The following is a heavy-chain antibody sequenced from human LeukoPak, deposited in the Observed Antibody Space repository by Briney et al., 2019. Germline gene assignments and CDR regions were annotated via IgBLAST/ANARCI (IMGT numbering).Heavy chain of an antibody. CDR3: AGDTVPHDY. D-gene: IGHD4-11*01. J-gene: IGHJ4*02. Sequence: GGSLRLSCAASAFTFSTYSMNWVRQAPGKGLEWISYITSGSSTIYYADSVKGRFTISRDNAKNSLYLQMNSLRAEDTAVYYCAGDTVPHDYWGQGTLVTVSS. CDR1: AFTFSTYS. V-gene: IGHV3-48*01. CDR2: ITSGSSTI.